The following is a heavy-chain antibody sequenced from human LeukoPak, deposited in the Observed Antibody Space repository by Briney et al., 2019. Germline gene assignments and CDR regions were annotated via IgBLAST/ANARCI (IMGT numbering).Heavy chain of an antibody. Sequence: GGSLRLSCAASGFTFSSYGMHWVRQAPGKGLEWVAVIWYDGSNKYYADSVKGRFTISRDNSKNTLYLQMNSLRAEDTAVYYCAREIASTVVVPAAGFDYWGQGTLVTVSS. CDR1: GFTFSSYG. D-gene: IGHD2-2*01. CDR2: IWYDGSNK. V-gene: IGHV3-33*01. J-gene: IGHJ4*02. CDR3: AREIASTVVVPAAGFDY.